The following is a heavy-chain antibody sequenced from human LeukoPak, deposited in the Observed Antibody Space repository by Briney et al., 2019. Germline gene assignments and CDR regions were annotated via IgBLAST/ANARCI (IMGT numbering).Heavy chain of an antibody. D-gene: IGHD5-18*01. CDR1: GFNFNNAW. CDR3: ARGNTAMVT. J-gene: IGHJ4*02. CDR2: IKSKSDGGTT. V-gene: IGHV3-15*01. Sequence: GGSLRLSCAASGFNFNNAWMNWVRQAPGKGLEWVGRIKSKSDGGTTDNAAPVEGRFTISKDDSKNTLYLQMNSLRAEDTAVYYCARGNTAMVTWGQGTLVTVSS.